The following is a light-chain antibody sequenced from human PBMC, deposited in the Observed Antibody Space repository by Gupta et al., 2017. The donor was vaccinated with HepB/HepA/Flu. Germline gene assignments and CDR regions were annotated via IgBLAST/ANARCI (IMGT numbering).Light chain of an antibody. V-gene: IGKV3-11*01. CDR1: QSVSSY. J-gene: IGKJ2*01. CDR2: DAS. Sequence: ILLTQSPGTLSLSLGERATLSCRASQSVSSYLAWYQQKPGQAPRLIVEDASKRATGTPARLSGSGSGTEFTLTIRHGESEDVAVYYCQQRINGTRAYIFGQGTKMEIK. CDR3: QQRINGTRAYI.